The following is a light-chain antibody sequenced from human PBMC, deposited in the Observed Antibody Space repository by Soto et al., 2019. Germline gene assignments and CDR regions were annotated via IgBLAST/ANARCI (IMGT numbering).Light chain of an antibody. CDR1: SNDVGSYSL. CDR2: EAN. CDR3: CSYAGSNSWV. J-gene: IGLJ3*02. Sequence: QSVLTQPASVSGSPGQSITISCTGTSNDVGSYSLVSWYQQYPGKAPKLMIYEANKRPSGVSNRFSGSKSGNTASLTISGLQAEDEADFYCCSYAGSNSWVFGGGTQLTVL. V-gene: IGLV2-23*01.